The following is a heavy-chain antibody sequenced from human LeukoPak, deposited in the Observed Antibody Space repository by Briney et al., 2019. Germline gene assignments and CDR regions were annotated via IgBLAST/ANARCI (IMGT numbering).Heavy chain of an antibody. CDR3: ATDEGGGGKSVG. D-gene: IGHD4-23*01. Sequence: GASVRVSCKASGYTFNNYYMHWVRQAPGQGLEWMGIINPSGGSTSYAQKFQGRVTVTRDTSTSTVYMDLNSLRSGDTAVYYCATDEGGGGKSVGWGQGTLVTVSS. J-gene: IGHJ4*02. V-gene: IGHV1-46*02. CDR2: INPSGGST. CDR1: GYTFNNYY.